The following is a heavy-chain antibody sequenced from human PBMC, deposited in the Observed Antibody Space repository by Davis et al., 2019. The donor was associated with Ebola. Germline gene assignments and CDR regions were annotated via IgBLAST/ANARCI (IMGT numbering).Heavy chain of an antibody. J-gene: IGHJ6*02. Sequence: GESLKISCAASGFTFSDYYMSWVRQAPGKGLEWVSVIYSGGSTYYADSVKGRFTISRDNSKNTLYLQMNSLRAEDTAVYYCASYYYGSGSYFFHYYYGMDVWGQGTTVTVSS. D-gene: IGHD3-10*01. CDR3: ASYYYGSGSYFFHYYYGMDV. V-gene: IGHV3-53*01. CDR1: GFTFSDYY. CDR2: IYSGGST.